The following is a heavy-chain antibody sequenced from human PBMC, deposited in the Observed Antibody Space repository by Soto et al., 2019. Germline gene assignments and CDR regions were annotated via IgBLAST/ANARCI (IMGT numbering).Heavy chain of an antibody. CDR2: VYSGGAT. CDR1: GFTVSSNY. Sequence: EVRLVESGGGLDQPGGSLRLSCAAFGFTVSSNYMTWVRLAPGKGLEWVSLVYSGGATHYAASVKGRFTISTHSSQNTLFLQMNSLRTEDTATYYCVRGRYGSEIHWGQGTKVTVSS. V-gene: IGHV3-53*04. CDR3: VRGRYGSEIH. D-gene: IGHD3-10*01. J-gene: IGHJ4*02.